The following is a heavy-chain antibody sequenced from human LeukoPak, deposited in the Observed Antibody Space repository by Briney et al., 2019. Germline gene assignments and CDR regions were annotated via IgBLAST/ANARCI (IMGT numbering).Heavy chain of an antibody. Sequence: GGSLRLSCAASGFTFSSYAMSWVRQAPGKGLEWVSAISGSGGSTYYADSVKGRFTISRDNSKNTLYLQMNSLRAEDTAVYYCAKDEDIRHVGDTAIRGPYWGQGTLVTVSS. D-gene: IGHD5-18*01. CDR2: ISGSGGST. J-gene: IGHJ4*02. CDR3: AKDEDIRHVGDTAIRGPY. CDR1: GFTFSSYA. V-gene: IGHV3-23*01.